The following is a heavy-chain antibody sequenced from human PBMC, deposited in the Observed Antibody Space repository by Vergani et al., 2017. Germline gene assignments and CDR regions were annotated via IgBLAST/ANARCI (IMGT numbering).Heavy chain of an antibody. Sequence: QVQLQESGPGLLKPSETLSLTRSVSGYSITSGYYWGWIRQPPGRGLEGIGSFYHTGSAYYNPSLKSRVTVSVDTSMNQVSLKLNTVTAADTAVYYCVRTVALWFGEAKDGGWFDPWGQGTLVTVTS. CDR1: GYSITSGYY. V-gene: IGHV4-38-2*01. CDR2: FYHTGSA. CDR3: VRTVALWFGEAKDGGWFDP. D-gene: IGHD3-10*01. J-gene: IGHJ5*02.